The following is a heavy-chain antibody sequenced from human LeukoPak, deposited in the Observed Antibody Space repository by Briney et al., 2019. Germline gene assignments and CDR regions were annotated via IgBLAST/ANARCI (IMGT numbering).Heavy chain of an antibody. CDR2: IYYSGRT. CDR3: ARGDPYYYYYGMDV. J-gene: IGHJ6*02. CDR1: GGSISSYY. V-gene: IGHV4-59*01. Sequence: SETLSLTCTVSGGSISSYYWSWIRQPPGKGLEGIGYIYYSGRTNYHPSLKSRVTISVGKSKNQFSLKLSSVTAADTAVYYCARGDPYYYYYGMDVWGQGTTVTVSS.